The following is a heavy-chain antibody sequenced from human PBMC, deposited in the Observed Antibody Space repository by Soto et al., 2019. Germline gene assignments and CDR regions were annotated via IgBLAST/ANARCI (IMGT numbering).Heavy chain of an antibody. CDR1: GYTFTSYY. D-gene: IGHD5-12*01. Sequence: QVQLVQSGAEVKKPGASVKVSCKASGYTFTSYYMHWVRQAPGQGLEWMGIINPSGGSTSYAQKCQGRVTMTRDTATSTVYMELSSLRSEDTAVYYCARERDGYNTLGDWGQGTLVTVSS. CDR2: INPSGGST. V-gene: IGHV1-46*01. J-gene: IGHJ4*02. CDR3: ARERDGYNTLGD.